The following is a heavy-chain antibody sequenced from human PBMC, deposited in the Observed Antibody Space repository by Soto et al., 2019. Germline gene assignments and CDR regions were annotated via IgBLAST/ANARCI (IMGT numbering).Heavy chain of an antibody. CDR1: GAYVTTYY. Sequence: SETLSLTCNVSGAYVTTYYWSWIRQSPGKGLEWIGYISNSANTNHPPTPKSRVPISRDTAKNHFSLKMRSVPAAATAVDYWARRGRTRYSLFDPWGQGTLVTV. CDR3: ARRGRTRYSLFDP. J-gene: IGHJ5*02. CDR2: ISNSANT. V-gene: IGHV4-59*02. D-gene: IGHD2-2*01.